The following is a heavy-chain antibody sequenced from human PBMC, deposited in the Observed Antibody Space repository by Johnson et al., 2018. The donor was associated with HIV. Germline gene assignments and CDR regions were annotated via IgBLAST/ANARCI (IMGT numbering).Heavy chain of an antibody. V-gene: IGHV3-13*01. D-gene: IGHD6-13*01. Sequence: VQLVESGGGLVQPGGSLRLSCAASGFTFSSYDMHWVRQATGKGLEWVSAIGTAGDTYYPGSVKGRFTISRENAKNSLYLQMSSLRAEDTAVYYCARGGGSSSWYQADAFDIWGQGTMVTVSS. CDR1: GFTFSSYD. CDR3: ARGGGSSSWYQADAFDI. CDR2: IGTAGDT. J-gene: IGHJ3*02.